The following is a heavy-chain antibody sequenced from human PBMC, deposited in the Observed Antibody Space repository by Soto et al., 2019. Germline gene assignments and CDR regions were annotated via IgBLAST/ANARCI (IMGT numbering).Heavy chain of an antibody. J-gene: IGHJ4*02. CDR3: AKAGGRGYSYGYFDY. Sequence: ASVKVSCKASGYTFTSYGISWVRQAPGQGLEWMGWISAYNGNTNYAQKLQGRATMTTDTSTSTAYMELRSLRSDDTAVYYCAKAGGRGYSYGYFDYWGQGTLVTVSS. CDR1: GYTFTSYG. D-gene: IGHD5-18*01. V-gene: IGHV1-18*01. CDR2: ISAYNGNT.